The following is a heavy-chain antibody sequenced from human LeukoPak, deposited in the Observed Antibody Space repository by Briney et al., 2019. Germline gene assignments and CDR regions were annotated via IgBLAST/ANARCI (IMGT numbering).Heavy chain of an antibody. J-gene: IGHJ4*02. D-gene: IGHD2-8*01. CDR1: GFTFSSYS. CDR2: ISSSSSYI. CDR3: ARDSLMGSFYY. V-gene: IGHV3-21*01. Sequence: GGSLRLSCAASGFTFSSYSMNWVRQAPGKGLEWVSSISSSSSYIYYADSVKGRFTIFRDNAKNSLYLQMNSLRAEDTAVYYCARDSLMGSFYYWGQGTLVTVSS.